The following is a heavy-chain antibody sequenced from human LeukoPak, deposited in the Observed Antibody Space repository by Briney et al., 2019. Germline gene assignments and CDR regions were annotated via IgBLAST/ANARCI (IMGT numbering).Heavy chain of an antibody. CDR2: IWYDGSNK. CDR3: ARSLRDSSGYYFMD. V-gene: IGHV3-33*08. CDR1: GFTFSSYA. J-gene: IGHJ4*02. D-gene: IGHD3-22*01. Sequence: GGSLRLSCAASGFTFSSYAMHWVRQAPGKGLEWVAVIWYDGSNKYYADSVKGRFTISRDNSKNTLFLQMNSLRAEDTAVYYCARSLRDSSGYYFMDWGQGTLATVSS.